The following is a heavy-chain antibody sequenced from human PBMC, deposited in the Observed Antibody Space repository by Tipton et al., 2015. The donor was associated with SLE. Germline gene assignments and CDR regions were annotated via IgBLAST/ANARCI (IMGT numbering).Heavy chain of an antibody. D-gene: IGHD5-12*01. CDR1: GFTVSSNY. CDR3: ARGDSGYDLNAFDI. CDR2: ISSSGSTI. V-gene: IGHV3-11*01. Sequence: SLRLSCAASGFTVSSNYMSWVRQAPGKGLEWVSYISSSGSTIYYADSVKGRFTISRDNAKNSLYLQMNSLRAEDTAVYYCARGDSGYDLNAFDIWGQGTMVTVSS. J-gene: IGHJ3*02.